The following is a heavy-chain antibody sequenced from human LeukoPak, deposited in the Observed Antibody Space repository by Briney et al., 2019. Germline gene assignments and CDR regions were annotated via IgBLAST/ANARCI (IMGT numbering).Heavy chain of an antibody. Sequence: GGSLRLSCAASGFTFSSYGMHWVRQAPGKGLEWVAFIRYDGSNKYYADSVKGRFTISRDNSKNTLYLQMNSLRAEDTAVYYCAKGRISVAGTLDPWGQGNLVTVSS. CDR1: GFTFSSYG. V-gene: IGHV3-30*02. CDR2: IRYDGSNK. D-gene: IGHD6-19*01. CDR3: AKGRISVAGTLDP. J-gene: IGHJ5*02.